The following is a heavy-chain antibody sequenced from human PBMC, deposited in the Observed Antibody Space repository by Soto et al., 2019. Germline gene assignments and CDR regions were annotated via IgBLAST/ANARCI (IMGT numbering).Heavy chain of an antibody. CDR2: IYYSGST. J-gene: IGHJ6*02. Sequence: KTXETRSLTCTVSGGSISSYYWSWIRQPPGKGLEWIGYIYYSGSTNYNPSLKSRVTISVDTSKNQFSLKLSSVTAADTAVYYCARRSAGDGYYYYYGMDVWGQGTTVTVSS. D-gene: IGHD2-21*02. CDR3: ARRSAGDGYYYYYGMDV. V-gene: IGHV4-59*01. CDR1: GGSISSYY.